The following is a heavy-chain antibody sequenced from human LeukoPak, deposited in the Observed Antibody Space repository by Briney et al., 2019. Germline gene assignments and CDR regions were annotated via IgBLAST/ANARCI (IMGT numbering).Heavy chain of an antibody. Sequence: PSETLSLTCTVSGGPISSYYWSWIRQPPGKGLEWIGYIYYSGSTNYNPSLKSRVTISVDTSKNQFSLKLSSVTAADTAVYYCARGGGGHAFDIWGQGTMVTVSS. CDR1: GGPISSYY. V-gene: IGHV4-59*01. J-gene: IGHJ3*02. D-gene: IGHD3-16*01. CDR3: ARGGGGHAFDI. CDR2: IYYSGST.